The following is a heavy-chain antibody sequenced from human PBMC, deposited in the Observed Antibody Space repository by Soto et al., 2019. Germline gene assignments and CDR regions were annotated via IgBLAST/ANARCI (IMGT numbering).Heavy chain of an antibody. CDR1: GFTFSNYA. J-gene: IGHJ6*03. D-gene: IGHD3-10*01. CDR2: ISSSSNYI. V-gene: IGHV3-21*01. CDR3: AREMSGYYGSGSYHYYYMDV. Sequence: PGGSLRLSCVASGFTFSNYAMSWVRQAPGKGLEWVSSISSSSNYIYYADSVKGRFTISRDNAKNSLYLQMNSLRAEDTAVYYCAREMSGYYGSGSYHYYYMDVWGKGTTVTVSS.